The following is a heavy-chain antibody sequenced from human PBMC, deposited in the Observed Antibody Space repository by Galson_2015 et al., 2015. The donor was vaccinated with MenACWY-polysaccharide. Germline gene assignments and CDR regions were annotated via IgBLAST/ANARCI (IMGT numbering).Heavy chain of an antibody. J-gene: IGHJ4*02. CDR1: GFTFSSYA. D-gene: IGHD2-2*01. V-gene: IGHV3-23*01. Sequence: SLRLSCAASGFTFSSYATSWVRQAPGKGLEWVSAISGSGGSTYYADSVKGRFTISRDNSKNTLYLQMNSLRAEDTAVYYCAKDRGDIVVVPAGGGFDYWGQGTLVTVSS. CDR2: ISGSGGST. CDR3: AKDRGDIVVVPAGGGFDY.